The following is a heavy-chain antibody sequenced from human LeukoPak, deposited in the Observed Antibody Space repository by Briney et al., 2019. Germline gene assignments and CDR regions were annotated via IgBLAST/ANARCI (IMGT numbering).Heavy chain of an antibody. J-gene: IGHJ6*02. V-gene: IGHV3-7*03. Sequence: GSSLRLSCAASGFILSNHWMTWVRQAPGKVPEWVANMNKDGSEKYYVDSVKGRFTISGDTAKNSLYLQMNNLRAEDTALYYCARNNDMDVWGQGTTVIVSS. CDR1: GFILSNHW. D-gene: IGHD1/OR15-1a*01. CDR2: MNKDGSEK. CDR3: ARNNDMDV.